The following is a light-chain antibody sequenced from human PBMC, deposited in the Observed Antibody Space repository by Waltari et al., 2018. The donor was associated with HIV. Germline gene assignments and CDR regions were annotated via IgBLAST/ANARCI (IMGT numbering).Light chain of an antibody. Sequence: EIVLTQSLATLSLSPGERATLSCRASQSVSSYLAWYQQKPGQAPRLLIYDVSNRATGIPARFSGSGSGTDFTLTISSLEPEDFAVYYCQQRSTWPRTFGPGTKVDIK. CDR2: DVS. CDR1: QSVSSY. CDR3: QQRSTWPRT. J-gene: IGKJ3*01. V-gene: IGKV3-11*01.